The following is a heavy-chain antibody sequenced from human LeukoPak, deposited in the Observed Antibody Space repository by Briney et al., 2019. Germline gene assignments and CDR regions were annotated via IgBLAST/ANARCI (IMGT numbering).Heavy chain of an antibody. CDR1: GYTLTELS. V-gene: IGHV1-24*01. CDR3: ATVWGGPSGSWVGAFDI. J-gene: IGHJ3*02. D-gene: IGHD1-26*01. Sequence: ASVKVSCKVSGYTLTELSMHWVRQAPGKGLEWMGGFDPEDGGTTYAQKFQGRVTMTEDTSTDTAYMELSSLRSEDTAVYYCATVWGGPSGSWVGAFDIWGQGTMVTVSS. CDR2: FDPEDGGT.